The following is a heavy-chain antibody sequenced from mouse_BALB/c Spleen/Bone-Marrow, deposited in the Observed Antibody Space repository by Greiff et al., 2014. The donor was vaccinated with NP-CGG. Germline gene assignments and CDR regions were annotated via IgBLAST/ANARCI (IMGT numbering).Heavy chain of an antibody. D-gene: IGHD2-1*01. CDR3: AAGYFGNSGWFAY. V-gene: IGHV1-4*01. J-gene: IGHJ3*01. CDR1: GYTFTSYT. CDR2: INPSSGYT. Sequence: QVQLQQSGAELARPGASVKRSCKASGYTFTSYTMHWVKQRPGQGLEWIGYINPSSGYTNYNQKFKDKATLTADKSSSTAYMQLSSLTSEDSAVYYCAAGYFGNSGWFAYWGQGTLVTVSA.